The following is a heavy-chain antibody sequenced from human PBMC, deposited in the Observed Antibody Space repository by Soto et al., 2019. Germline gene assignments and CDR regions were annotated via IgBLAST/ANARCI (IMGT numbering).Heavy chain of an antibody. V-gene: IGHV3-21*01. CDR3: AREDSIIIPAVSDF. J-gene: IGHJ4*02. D-gene: IGHD2-2*01. Sequence: GGSLRLSCTVSGFAFNNYGINWVRQAPGQGLEWVSSISKSDYTYYSDSVKGRFTISRDNAKNSMSLQMNTLRVEDTAVYYCAREDSIIIPAVSDFWGQGTLVTVS. CDR2: ISKSDYT. CDR1: GFAFNNYG.